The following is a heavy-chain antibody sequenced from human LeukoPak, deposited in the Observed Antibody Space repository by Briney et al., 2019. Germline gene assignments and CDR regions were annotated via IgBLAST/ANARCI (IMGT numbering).Heavy chain of an antibody. J-gene: IGHJ6*04. V-gene: IGHV3-11*01. CDR2: ISHRVSDV. CDR3: ARAGRTGLAAPDV. D-gene: IGHD3-3*02. Sequence: GGSLRLSCAASGFTFSDYYMSWIRQAPGKGLEWVSYISHRVSDVQYADSVKGRFTISRDNARNSLYLQMNGLRAEDTAVYYCARAGRTGLAAPDVWGKGTTVTVSS. CDR1: GFTFSDYY.